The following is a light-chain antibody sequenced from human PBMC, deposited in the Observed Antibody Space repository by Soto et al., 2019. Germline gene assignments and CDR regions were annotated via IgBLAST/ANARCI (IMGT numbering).Light chain of an antibody. CDR2: DVS. Sequence: QSVLTQPPSVSGSPGQSVAISCTGTSSDVGSYNRVSWYQQPPGTAPKLMIYDVSNRPSGVPDRFSGSKSGNTASLTISCLQAEDEADYYCSSFTTSSTYVFGTGTKVTVL. J-gene: IGLJ1*01. CDR1: SSDVGSYNR. CDR3: SSFTTSSTYV. V-gene: IGLV2-18*02.